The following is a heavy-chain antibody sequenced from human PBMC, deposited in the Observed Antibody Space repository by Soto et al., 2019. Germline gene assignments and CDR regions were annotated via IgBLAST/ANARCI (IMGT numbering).Heavy chain of an antibody. V-gene: IGHV1-8*01. CDR2: MNPNSGDT. CDR3: ARGLKFTTPLVRGVNPYYYYYMDV. J-gene: IGHJ6*03. Sequence: QVQLVQSGAEVKKPGASVKVSCKASGYTFSSYDINWVRQATGQGLEWMGWMNPNSGDTNYPQKFQGRVTMTRNTSIATAYMELSSLRSEDTAVYYCARGLKFTTPLVRGVNPYYYYYMDVWGEGTRSPSP. CDR1: GYTFSSYD. D-gene: IGHD3-10*01.